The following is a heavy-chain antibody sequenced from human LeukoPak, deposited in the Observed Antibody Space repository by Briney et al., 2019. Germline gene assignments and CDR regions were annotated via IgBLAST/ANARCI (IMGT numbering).Heavy chain of an antibody. CDR3: AILYSSSPLDY. CDR1: GFTFSSYA. Sequence: GGSLRLSCAASGFTFSSYAMNWVRQAPGKGLEWVSTISGSGNSTYYADSVKGRFTISRDNSKNTLYLQMNSLRAEDTAIYYCAILYSSSPLDYWDQGTLVTVSS. V-gene: IGHV3-23*01. CDR2: ISGSGNST. D-gene: IGHD6-6*01. J-gene: IGHJ4*02.